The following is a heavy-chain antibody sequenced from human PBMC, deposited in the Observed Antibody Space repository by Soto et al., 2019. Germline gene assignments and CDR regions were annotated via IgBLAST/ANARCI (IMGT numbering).Heavy chain of an antibody. D-gene: IGHD2-15*01. J-gene: IGHJ6*03. CDR3: ARHNCSGGSCYDIYYYYYMDV. V-gene: IGHV4-59*08. Sequence: QVQLQESGPGLVKPSETLSLTCTVSGGSISSYYWSWIRQPPGKGLEWIGYIYYSGSTNYNPSLKCRVTISVDTSKNQFSLKLSSVTAADTAVYYCARHNCSGGSCYDIYYYYYMDVWGKGTTVTVSS. CDR2: IYYSGST. CDR1: GGSISSYY.